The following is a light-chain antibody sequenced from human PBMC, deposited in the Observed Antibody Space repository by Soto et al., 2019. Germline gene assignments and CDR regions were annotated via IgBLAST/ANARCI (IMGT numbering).Light chain of an antibody. J-gene: IGKJ4*01. V-gene: IGKV1-9*01. CDR3: QQLHNYPLT. CDR1: QGISSA. Sequence: IQFTQSPSSLSSSVLERFTITCRASQGISSALAWYQQKPGIAPKLLIYTASTLQSGVPSRFSGSGSGTDFTLTISSLQPEDFATYYCQQLHNYPLTFGGGTKV. CDR2: TAS.